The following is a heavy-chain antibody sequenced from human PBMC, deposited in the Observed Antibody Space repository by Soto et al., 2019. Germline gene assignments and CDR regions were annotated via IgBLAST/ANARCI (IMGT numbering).Heavy chain of an antibody. CDR1: GFSFNKAW. Sequence: EVQLVESGGGLVKPGGSLRLSCAASGFSFNKAWMNWVRQAPGKGLEWVGRIKSKIDGGTKAYAAPVKDRFTISRDDSRNTLYLEMNSLKTDDTAIYYCATESTTTEARQFYYFYYGLDAWGQGTTVTVSS. CDR3: ATESTTTEARQFYYFYYGLDA. D-gene: IGHD1-1*01. CDR2: IKSKIDGGTK. V-gene: IGHV3-15*05. J-gene: IGHJ6*02.